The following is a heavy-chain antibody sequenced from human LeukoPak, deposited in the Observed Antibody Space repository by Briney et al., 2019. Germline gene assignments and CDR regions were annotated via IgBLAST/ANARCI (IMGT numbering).Heavy chain of an antibody. Sequence: GGSLRLSCAASGFTFSSYGMHWVRRAPGKGLEWISAISGSGGATHYADSVKGRFTISRDNFNNALYLQLNSLGVEDTAIYYCAKALGSSGWYYYYGMDVWGQGTTVTVSS. CDR1: GFTFSSYG. CDR3: AKALGSSGWYYYYGMDV. CDR2: ISGSGGAT. J-gene: IGHJ6*02. D-gene: IGHD6-19*01. V-gene: IGHV3-23*01.